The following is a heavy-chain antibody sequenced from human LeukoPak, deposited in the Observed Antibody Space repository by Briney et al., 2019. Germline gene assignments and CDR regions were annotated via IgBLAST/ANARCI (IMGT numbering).Heavy chain of an antibody. V-gene: IGHV1-2*02. D-gene: IGHD2-2*01. Sequence: ASMKVSCKASGYTFTGYYMHWVRQAPGQGLEWMGWINPNSGGTNYAQKFQGRVTMTRDTSISTAYMELSRLRSDDTAVYYCARDDDIVVVPDYGMDVWGQGTTVTVSS. CDR1: GYTFTGYY. CDR2: INPNSGGT. CDR3: ARDDDIVVVPDYGMDV. J-gene: IGHJ6*02.